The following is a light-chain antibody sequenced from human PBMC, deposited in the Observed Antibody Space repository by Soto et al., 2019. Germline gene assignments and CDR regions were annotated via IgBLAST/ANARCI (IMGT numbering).Light chain of an antibody. CDR2: AAS. J-gene: IGKJ5*01. CDR3: QQLNTYPIT. Sequence: DIHLTQSRSFLSASVEDRVTITCRASQGISSYLAWYQQKPGKAPELLIYAASTLQSGVPSRFSGSGSGTEFTLTISSLQPEDFATYYCQQLNTYPITLGQGTRLEIK. V-gene: IGKV1-9*01. CDR1: QGISSY.